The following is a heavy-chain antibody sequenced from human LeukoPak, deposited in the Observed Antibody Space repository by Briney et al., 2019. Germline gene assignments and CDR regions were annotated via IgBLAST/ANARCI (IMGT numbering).Heavy chain of an antibody. CDR1: GFTVTNEL. V-gene: IGHV3-53*01. D-gene: IGHD3-10*01. CDR2: INADGDA. J-gene: IGHJ4*02. Sequence: PGGSLRLTCTVSGFTVTNELMDWVRQAPGKGPEWVALINADGDAVYADSAKGRFTISRDTSRNMVYLQMNSLRAEDTAVYYCARAISPMERGVIDYWGQGTLVTVSS. CDR3: ARAISPMERGVIDY.